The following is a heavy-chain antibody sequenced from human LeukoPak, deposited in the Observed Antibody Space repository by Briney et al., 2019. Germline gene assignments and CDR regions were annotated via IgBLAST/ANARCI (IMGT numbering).Heavy chain of an antibody. V-gene: IGHV1-69*05. Sequence: ASVKVSCKASGGTFSSYAISWVRQAPGQGLEWMGRIIPIFGTANYAQKSQGRVTITTDESTSTAYMELSSLRSEDTAVYYCARVADTAMEYYFDYWGQGTLVTVSS. D-gene: IGHD5-18*01. CDR1: GGTFSSYA. J-gene: IGHJ4*02. CDR2: IIPIFGTA. CDR3: ARVADTAMEYYFDY.